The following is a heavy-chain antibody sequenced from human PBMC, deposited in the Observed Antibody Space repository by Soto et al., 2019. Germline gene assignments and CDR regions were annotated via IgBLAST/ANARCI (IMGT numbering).Heavy chain of an antibody. V-gene: IGHV4-30-4*02. Sequence: PSETLSLTCTVSGGSISSGDYYWSWVRQPPGKGLGGIGYIYYSGSTYYHPSLKSRVTISVDTSKNQFSLKLSSLTAADTAVYFCARLSILLWPRFDSWGQGTLVTVSS. D-gene: IGHD5-18*01. CDR2: IYYSGST. CDR1: GGSISSGDYY. J-gene: IGHJ4*02. CDR3: ARLSILLWPRFDS.